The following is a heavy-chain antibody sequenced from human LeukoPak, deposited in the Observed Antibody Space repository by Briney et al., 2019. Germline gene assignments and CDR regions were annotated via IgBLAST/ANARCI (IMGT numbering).Heavy chain of an antibody. CDR2: ISTSGGSS. D-gene: IGHD3-22*01. J-gene: IGHJ4*02. Sequence: GESLRLSCAASGFTFGSYAMSWVRQAPGKGLEWVSGISTSGGSSSYADSVKGRFTISRDNPRNTLYMEMNSLRAEDTALYYCAIMHPYYDGSGYWVQWGQGTLVTVSS. CDR1: GFTFGSYA. CDR3: AIMHPYYDGSGYWVQ. V-gene: IGHV3-23*01.